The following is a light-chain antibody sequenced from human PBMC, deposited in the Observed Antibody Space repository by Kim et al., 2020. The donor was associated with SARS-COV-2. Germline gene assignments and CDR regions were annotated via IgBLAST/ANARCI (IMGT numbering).Light chain of an antibody. Sequence: ASVGDRVTITCRASQSINTYLNWFQQKPGKAPKLLIYAASTLQSGVPSRFSGSGSGTDFTLTISCLQSEDFATYYCQQYYSYPRTFGQGTKVDIK. CDR3: QQYYSYPRT. V-gene: IGKV1-8*01. CDR1: QSINTY. J-gene: IGKJ1*01. CDR2: AAS.